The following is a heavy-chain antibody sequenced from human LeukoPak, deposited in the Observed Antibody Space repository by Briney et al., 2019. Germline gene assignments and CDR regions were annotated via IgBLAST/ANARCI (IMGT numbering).Heavy chain of an antibody. V-gene: IGHV3-21*01. CDR2: ISSSSSYI. D-gene: IGHD2-2*01. CDR3: ARGNGIVVVPAAPRTWFDP. J-gene: IGHJ5*02. CDR1: GFTFSSYS. Sequence: TGGSLRLSCAASGFTFSSYSMNWVRQAPGKGLEWVSSISSSSSYIYYANSVKGRFTTSRDNAKNSLYLQMNSLRAEDTAVYYCARGNGIVVVPAAPRTWFDPWGQGTLVTASS.